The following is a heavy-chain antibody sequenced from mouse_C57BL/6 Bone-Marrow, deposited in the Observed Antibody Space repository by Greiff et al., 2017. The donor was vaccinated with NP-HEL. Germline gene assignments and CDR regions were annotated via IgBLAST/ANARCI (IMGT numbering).Heavy chain of an antibody. J-gene: IGHJ2*01. Sequence: EVKVEEPGPGLVKPSQSLSLTCSVTGYSITSGYYWNWIRQFPGNKLEWMGYISYDGSNNYNPSLKNRISIPRDTSKNQFFLKLNSVTTEDTATYYGARDGDYGNLDYWGQGTTLTVSS. CDR2: ISYDGSN. V-gene: IGHV3-6*01. CDR1: GYSITSGYY. CDR3: ARDGDYGNLDY. D-gene: IGHD2-1*01.